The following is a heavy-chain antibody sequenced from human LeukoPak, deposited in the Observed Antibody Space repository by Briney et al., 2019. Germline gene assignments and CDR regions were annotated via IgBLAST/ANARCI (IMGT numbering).Heavy chain of an antibody. CDR2: INHSGST. D-gene: IGHD5/OR15-5a*01. CDR1: GGSFSGYY. J-gene: IGHJ5*02. CDR3: ARGLYVRSWFDP. V-gene: IGHV4-34*01. Sequence: SETLSLTCAVYGGSFSGYYWSWIRQPPGKGLEWIGEINHSGSTNYNPSLKSRVTISVDTSKNQFSLKLSSLTAADTAVYYCARGLYVRSWFDPWGQGTLVTVSS.